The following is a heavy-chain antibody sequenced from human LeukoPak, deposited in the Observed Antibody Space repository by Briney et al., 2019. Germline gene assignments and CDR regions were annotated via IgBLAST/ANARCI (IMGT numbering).Heavy chain of an antibody. CDR3: ARDLAVAGDHDAFDI. V-gene: IGHV3-21*01. CDR2: ISSSSSYI. Sequence: GGSLRLSCAASGFTFSSYSMNWVRQAPGKGLEWVSSISSSSSYIYYADSVKGRFTISRDNAKNSLYLQMNSLRAADTAVYYCARDLAVAGDHDAFDIWGPGSMVTVSS. CDR1: GFTFSSYS. J-gene: IGHJ3*02. D-gene: IGHD6-19*01.